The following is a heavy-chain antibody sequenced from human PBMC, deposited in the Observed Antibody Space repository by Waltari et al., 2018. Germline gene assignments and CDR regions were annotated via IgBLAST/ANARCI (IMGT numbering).Heavy chain of an antibody. J-gene: IGHJ4*02. D-gene: IGHD3-10*01. CDR2: ISSSGSTI. Sequence: EVQLVESGGGLVQPGGSLRLSCAASGFTFSSYEMNWVREAPGKGLEWVSDISSSGSTIYYADSVKGRFTISRDNAKNSLYLQMNSLRAEDTAVYYCARGITTAWGVDYWGQGTLVTVSS. V-gene: IGHV3-48*03. CDR1: GFTFSSYE. CDR3: ARGITTAWGVDY.